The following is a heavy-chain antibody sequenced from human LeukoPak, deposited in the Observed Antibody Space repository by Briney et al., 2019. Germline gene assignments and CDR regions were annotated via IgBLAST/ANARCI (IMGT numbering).Heavy chain of an antibody. CDR3: AKDGADYYDSSGYFLFDY. V-gene: IGHV1-69*13. CDR2: IIPISGTA. D-gene: IGHD3-22*01. CDR1: GGTFSTYA. Sequence: ASVKVSCKASGGTFSTYAISWVRQAPGQGLEWMGGIIPISGTANYAQKLQGRVTITADESTSTAYMELSSLRFEDTAVYYCAKDGADYYDSSGYFLFDYWGQGTLVTVSS. J-gene: IGHJ4*02.